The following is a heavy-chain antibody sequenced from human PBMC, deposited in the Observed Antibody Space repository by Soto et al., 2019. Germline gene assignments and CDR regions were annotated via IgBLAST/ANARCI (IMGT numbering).Heavy chain of an antibody. D-gene: IGHD6-19*01. CDR2: ISYDGSDK. J-gene: IGHJ6*02. CDR1: GFTFSSYA. V-gene: IGHV3-30-3*01. Sequence: PGGSLRLSCAASGFTFSSYAMHWVRQAPGKGLEWVAVISYDGSDKYHADSVKGRFTISRDNSKNTLYLQMNSLRAEDTAVYYCARDGDSSGWFRMDVWGQGTTVTVSS. CDR3: ARDGDSSGWFRMDV.